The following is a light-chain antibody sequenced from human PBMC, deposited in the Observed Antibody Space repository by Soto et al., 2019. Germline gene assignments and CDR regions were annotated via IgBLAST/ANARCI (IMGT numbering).Light chain of an antibody. CDR2: GAS. J-gene: IGKJ2*01. Sequence: EIVLTQSPGTLSLSPGERATLSCRASQSVSSSYLAWYQQKPGQTPRLLIYGASSRATGIPDRFSGSESGTDFTLTISRLEPEDFAVYYCQQFGNSPYTFDQGTKLDIK. CDR3: QQFGNSPYT. CDR1: QSVSSSY. V-gene: IGKV3-20*01.